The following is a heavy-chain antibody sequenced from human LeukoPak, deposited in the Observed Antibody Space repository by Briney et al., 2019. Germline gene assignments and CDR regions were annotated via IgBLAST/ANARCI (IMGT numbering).Heavy chain of an antibody. J-gene: IGHJ6*03. Sequence: GGSLRLSCAASGFTFSNAWMSWVRQAPGKGLERVSGISWNSGSIGYADSVKGRFTISRDNAKNSLYLQMNSLRAEDMALYYCAKDLHSYYYYYYMDVWGKGTTVTVSS. V-gene: IGHV3-9*03. D-gene: IGHD2-15*01. CDR3: AKDLHSYYYYYYMDV. CDR1: GFTFSNAW. CDR2: ISWNSGSI.